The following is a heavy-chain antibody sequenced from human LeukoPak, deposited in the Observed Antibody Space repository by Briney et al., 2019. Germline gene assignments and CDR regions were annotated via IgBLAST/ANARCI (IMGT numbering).Heavy chain of an antibody. CDR3: ARDRERDGTAMGPYYYYYYYMDV. CDR1: GDTFSNYD. V-gene: IGHV1-69*05. CDR2: IIPVFDTA. D-gene: IGHD5-18*01. J-gene: IGHJ6*03. Sequence: SVKVSCKASGDTFSNYDVTWVRQAPGQGLEWMGRIIPVFDTAKYAQNFQGRVTMTTDESSSTAYMELYSLRSDDTAVYYCARDRERDGTAMGPYYYYYYYMDVWGKGTTVTVTS.